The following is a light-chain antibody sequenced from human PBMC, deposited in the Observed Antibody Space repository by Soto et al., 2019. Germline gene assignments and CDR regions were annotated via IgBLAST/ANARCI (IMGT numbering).Light chain of an antibody. CDR2: EVS. V-gene: IGLV2-14*01. CDR1: NNL. CDR3: SSYTGSSTLYV. Sequence: QSALTQPASVSGSPGQSITISCTGTNNLVSWYQQHPGKAPKVVVFEVSNRPSGVSYRFSGSKSGNTASLTISGLQAEDEADYYCSSYTGSSTLYVFGTGTKVTVL. J-gene: IGLJ1*01.